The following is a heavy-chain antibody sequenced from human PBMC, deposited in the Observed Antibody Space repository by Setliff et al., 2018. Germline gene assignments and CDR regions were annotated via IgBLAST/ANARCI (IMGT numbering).Heavy chain of an antibody. CDR2: IYRNGNT. Sequence: SETLSLTCTVSGGSVSPYFWSWIRQPPGKGLQWIGYIYRNGNTNFNPSPKSRVNMSIDTSKNQFALNLKSVTAADTAVYYCARDRTAYSYGLDVWGQGTTVTVS. V-gene: IGHV4-59*02. CDR1: GGSVSPYF. D-gene: IGHD5-18*01. J-gene: IGHJ6*02. CDR3: ARDRTAYSYGLDV.